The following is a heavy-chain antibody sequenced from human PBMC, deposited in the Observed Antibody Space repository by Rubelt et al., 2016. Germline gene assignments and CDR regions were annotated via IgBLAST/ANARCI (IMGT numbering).Heavy chain of an antibody. CDR2: IYYSGST. D-gene: IGHD1-1*01. CDR1: GGSISSSSYY. Sequence: QLQLQESGPGLVKPSETLSLTCTVSGGSISSSSYYWGWIRQPPGKGLEWIGSIYYSGSTKYNPSLKSRVTISVDTSKNQFALKLSSGTAADTAVYYCARGRHGGAAGTGTTWGYWGQGTLVTVSS. CDR3: ARGRHGGAAGTGTTWGY. J-gene: IGHJ4*02. V-gene: IGHV4-39*07.